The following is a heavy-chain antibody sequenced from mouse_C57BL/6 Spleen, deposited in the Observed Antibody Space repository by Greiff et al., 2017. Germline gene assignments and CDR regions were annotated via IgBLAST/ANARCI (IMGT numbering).Heavy chain of an antibody. J-gene: IGHJ4*01. CDR1: GFTFSSYA. Sequence: EVKLVESGGGLVKPGGSLKLSCAASGFTFSSYAMSWVRQTPEKRLEWVATISDGGSYTYYPDNVKGRFTISRDNAKNNLYLQMSHLKSEDTAMYYCARDYDYDPYYAMDYWGQGTSVTVSS. CDR2: ISDGGSYT. D-gene: IGHD2-4*01. V-gene: IGHV5-4*01. CDR3: ARDYDYDPYYAMDY.